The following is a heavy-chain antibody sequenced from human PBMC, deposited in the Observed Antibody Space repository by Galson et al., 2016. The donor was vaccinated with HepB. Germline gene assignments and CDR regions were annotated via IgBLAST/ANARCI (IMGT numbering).Heavy chain of an antibody. Sequence: LSLTCTVSGGSISSRSYYWGWIRQPPGKGLEWIASIHSSGSPYYYNPSLKSRLTISVDTFKNQFSLKLRSVTAADTAVYYCARSSAGLQYYYDIRGYSSHPFDYWGQGTLVTVSS. CDR2: IHSSGSPY. CDR1: GGSISSRSYY. J-gene: IGHJ4*02. D-gene: IGHD3-22*01. V-gene: IGHV4-39*07. CDR3: ARSSAGLQYYYDIRGYSSHPFDY.